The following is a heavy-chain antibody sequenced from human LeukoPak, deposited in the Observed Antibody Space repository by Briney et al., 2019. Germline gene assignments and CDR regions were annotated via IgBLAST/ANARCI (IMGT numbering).Heavy chain of an antibody. Sequence: SETLSLTCAVYGGSFSGYYWSWIRQPPGKGLEWIGEINHSGSTNYNPSLKSRVTISVDTSKNQFSLKLSSVTAADTAVYYCARVRFLEWLLSPPRVYYYYGMDVWGQGTTVTVSS. J-gene: IGHJ6*02. CDR1: GGSFSGYY. CDR2: INHSGST. D-gene: IGHD3-3*01. CDR3: ARVRFLEWLLSPPRVYYYYGMDV. V-gene: IGHV4-34*01.